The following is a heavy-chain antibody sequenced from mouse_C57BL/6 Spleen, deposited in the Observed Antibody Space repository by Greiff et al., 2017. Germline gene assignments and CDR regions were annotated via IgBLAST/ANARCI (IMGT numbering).Heavy chain of an antibody. J-gene: IGHJ1*03. CDR2: INPNNGGT. CDR3: ARGDYYCSSYGYFDV. Sequence: VQLQQSGPELVKPGASVKISCKASGYTFTDYYMNWVKQSHGKSLEWIGDINPNNGGTSYNQKFKGKATLTVDKSSSTAYMELRSLTSDDSAVYYCARGDYYCSSYGYFDVRGTGATVTVSS. CDR1: GYTFTDYY. V-gene: IGHV1-26*01. D-gene: IGHD1-1*01.